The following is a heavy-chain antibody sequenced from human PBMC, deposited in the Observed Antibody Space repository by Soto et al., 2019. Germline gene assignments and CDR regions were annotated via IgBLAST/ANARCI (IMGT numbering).Heavy chain of an antibody. Sequence: ETLSLTCAVYGGSFSGYYWSWIRQPPGKGLEWIGEINHSGSTNYNPSLKSRVTISVDTSKNQFSLKLSSVTAADTAVYYCARSRLRLVDYWGQGTLVTVSS. J-gene: IGHJ4*02. CDR2: INHSGST. CDR1: GGSFSGYY. D-gene: IGHD6-19*01. CDR3: ARSRLRLVDY. V-gene: IGHV4-34*01.